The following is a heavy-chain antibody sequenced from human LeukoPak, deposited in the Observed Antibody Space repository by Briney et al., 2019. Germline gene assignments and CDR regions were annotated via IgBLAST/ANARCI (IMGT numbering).Heavy chain of an antibody. CDR3: AKSNGYGLVDI. D-gene: IGHD3-10*01. V-gene: IGHV4-4*07. J-gene: IGHJ3*02. CDR2: IFTSGST. CDR1: GGSISTFY. Sequence: SETLSLTCTVSGGSISTFYWSWIRQPAGKGLEYIGRIFTSGSTDYNPSLKSRVTMSVDTSKNQFSLKLNSVTAADTAVYYCAKSNGYGLVDIWGQGTMVTVSS.